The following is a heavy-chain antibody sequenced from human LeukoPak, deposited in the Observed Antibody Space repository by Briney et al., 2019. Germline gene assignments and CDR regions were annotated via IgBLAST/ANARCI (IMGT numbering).Heavy chain of an antibody. CDR1: GFTVSSNY. J-gene: IGHJ4*02. D-gene: IGHD2-21*02. V-gene: IGHV3-23*01. CDR2: ISGGGDIT. Sequence: GGSLRLSCAASGFTVSSNYMSWVRQTPGKGLEWVSAISGGGDITYYADSVTGRFTISRDNSKDTLFLQMHSLRPGDTAVYYCVREDTPATANYWGQGTLVTISS. CDR3: VREDTPATANY.